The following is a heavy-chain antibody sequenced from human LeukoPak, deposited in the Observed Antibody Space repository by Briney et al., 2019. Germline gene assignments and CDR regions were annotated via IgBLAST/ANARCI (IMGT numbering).Heavy chain of an antibody. CDR2: IQYDGSNQ. CDR3: AKDRCSNGLGCYFYYMDV. CDR1: GFSFNDHS. D-gene: IGHD2-8*01. V-gene: IGHV3-30*02. J-gene: IGHJ6*03. Sequence: GGTLRLSCTASGFSFNDHSFNWVPQAPGKGLEWVANIQYDGSNQQYADSVKGRFSISRDISTNIVYLQMNSLRAEDTAVYYCAKDRCSNGLGCYFYYMDVWGKGTTVTISS.